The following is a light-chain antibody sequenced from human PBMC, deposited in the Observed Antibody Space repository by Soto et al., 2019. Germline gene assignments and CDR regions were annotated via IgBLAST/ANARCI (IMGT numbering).Light chain of an antibody. J-gene: IGKJ3*01. CDR2: TAS. Sequence: IQMTQSPSSVSASVGDRVTITCRASQGISTWLAWYQQKPGKAPKLLIYTASKLQSGVPSRFSGSGSGADFTLTISSLXXXDFATYYCQQANSXPFTFGPGTKVDIK. CDR3: QQANSXPFT. V-gene: IGKV1-12*01. CDR1: QGISTW.